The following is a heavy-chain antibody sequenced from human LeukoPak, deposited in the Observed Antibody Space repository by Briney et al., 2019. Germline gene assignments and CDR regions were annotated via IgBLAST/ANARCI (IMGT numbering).Heavy chain of an antibody. V-gene: IGHV3-23*01. CDR3: AKDLGSSGWYIDY. Sequence: PGGSLRLSCAASGFTVSSNYMSWVRQGPGKGLEWVSGISGPGGSTYYADSVKGRFTVSRDNSKNTLYLQMNSLRAEDTAVYYCAKDLGSSGWYIDYWGQGTLVTVSS. D-gene: IGHD6-19*01. J-gene: IGHJ4*02. CDR2: ISGPGGST. CDR1: GFTVSSNY.